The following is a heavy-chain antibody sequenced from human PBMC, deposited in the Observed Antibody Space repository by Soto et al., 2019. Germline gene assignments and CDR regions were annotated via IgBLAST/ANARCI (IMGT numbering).Heavy chain of an antibody. CDR1: GFTFSSYA. J-gene: IGHJ4*02. V-gene: IGHV3-23*01. CDR2: ISGSGGST. D-gene: IGHD3-16*01. CDR3: AKAPITFGGVTIFDY. Sequence: GGSLRLSCAASGFTFSSYALSWGRPAPGKGLEWVSAISGSGGSTYYADSVKGRFTISRDNSKNTLYLQMNSLRAEDTAVYYCAKAPITFGGVTIFDYWGQGTLVTVSS.